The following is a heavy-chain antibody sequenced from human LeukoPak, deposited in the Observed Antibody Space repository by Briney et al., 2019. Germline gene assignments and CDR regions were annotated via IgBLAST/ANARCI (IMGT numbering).Heavy chain of an antibody. V-gene: IGHV4-61*02. Sequence: SETLSLTCTVSGGSISSGSYYWSWIRQPAGKGLEWIGRIYTSGSTNYNPSLKSRVIISVDTSKNQFSLKLSSVTAADTAVYYCACSGIAARPDPDYWGQGTLVTVSS. D-gene: IGHD6-6*01. CDR3: ACSGIAARPDPDY. CDR1: GGSISSGSYY. CDR2: IYTSGST. J-gene: IGHJ4*02.